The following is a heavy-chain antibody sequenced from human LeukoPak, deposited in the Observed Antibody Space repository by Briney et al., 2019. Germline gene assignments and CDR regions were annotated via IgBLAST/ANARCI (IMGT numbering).Heavy chain of an antibody. D-gene: IGHD6-19*01. CDR2: ISWNSGSI. CDR3: AKDYGSGWDYFDY. CDR1: GFTFDDYA. J-gene: IGHJ4*02. V-gene: IGHV3-9*01. Sequence: GGSLRLSCAASGFTFDDYAMHWVRQAPGKGLEGVSGISWNSGSIGYADSVKGRFTISRDKAKNSLYLQMNSLRAEDTALYYCAKDYGSGWDYFDYWGQGTLVTVSS.